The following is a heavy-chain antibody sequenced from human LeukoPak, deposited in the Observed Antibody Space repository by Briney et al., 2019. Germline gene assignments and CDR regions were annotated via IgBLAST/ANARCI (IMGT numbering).Heavy chain of an antibody. CDR1: GYTFTSYG. CDR2: ISANSANT. V-gene: IGHV1-18*01. J-gene: IGHJ4*02. Sequence: WASVKVSCKASGYTFTSYGISWVRQAPGQGLEWMGWISANSANTNYAQKLQGRVTMTTDTSTSTAYMELRSLRSDDTAVYYCARGARYFDWLLFFDYWGQGTLVTVSS. D-gene: IGHD3-9*01. CDR3: ARGARYFDWLLFFDY.